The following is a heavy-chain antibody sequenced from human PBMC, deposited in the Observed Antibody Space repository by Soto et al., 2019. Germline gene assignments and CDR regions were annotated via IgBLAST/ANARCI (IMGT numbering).Heavy chain of an antibody. CDR3: ARGGHNSGWYRTFDF. Sequence: QVQLVPSGAEVKKPGSSVSVSCKSSRGTFTTDAISWVRQAPGQGLEWMGVIIPVFGPPTYAQKFQGRLTITADESTTTAHLELRNLRSEDTAIYYCARGGHNSGWYRTFDFWGQGTLVTVSS. J-gene: IGHJ4*02. D-gene: IGHD6-13*01. CDR2: IIPVFGPP. CDR1: RGTFTTDA. V-gene: IGHV1-69*01.